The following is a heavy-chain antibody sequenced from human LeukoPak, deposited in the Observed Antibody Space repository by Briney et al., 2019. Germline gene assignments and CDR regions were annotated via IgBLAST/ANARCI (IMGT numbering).Heavy chain of an antibody. CDR1: GFTFSYYS. D-gene: IGHD6-19*01. CDR3: ARDSTSGWTDY. V-gene: IGHV3-21*01. Sequence: GGSLRLSCAASGFTFSYYSMNWVRQAPGKGLEWVSSISSSSSYIYHADSVKGRFTISRDNAKNSLYLQMNSLRADDTAVYYCARDSTSGWTDYWGQGTLVTVSS. J-gene: IGHJ4*02. CDR2: ISSSSSYI.